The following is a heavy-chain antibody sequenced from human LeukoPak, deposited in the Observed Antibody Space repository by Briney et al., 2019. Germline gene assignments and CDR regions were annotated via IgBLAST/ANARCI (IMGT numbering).Heavy chain of an antibody. Sequence: GGSLRLSCEASGFVFSDYAMHWVRQAPGKGLEWLAIMWHDGSRTFYADSVKGRFTISRDNAKNSLYLQMNSLRAEDTALYYCARQTERDAYNRFWGQGTLVTVSS. J-gene: IGHJ4*02. CDR3: ARQTERDAYNRF. D-gene: IGHD5-24*01. V-gene: IGHV3-33*01. CDR2: MWHDGSRT. CDR1: GFVFSDYA.